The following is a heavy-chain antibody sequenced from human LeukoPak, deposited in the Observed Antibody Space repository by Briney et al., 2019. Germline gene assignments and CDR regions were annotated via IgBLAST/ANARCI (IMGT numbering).Heavy chain of an antibody. CDR3: ARGIKYGSGTPFGY. CDR1: GGSISAYY. CDR2: IYYSGAT. D-gene: IGHD3-10*01. Sequence: QSSETLSLTCTVSGGSISAYYWSWIRQFPGKGLEWIGFIYYSGATDYNPSLRSRVAMSEDTSKNQFYLKLNSVTAADTAVYFCARGIKYGSGTPFGYWGQGILVTVSS. V-gene: IGHV4-59*01. J-gene: IGHJ4*02.